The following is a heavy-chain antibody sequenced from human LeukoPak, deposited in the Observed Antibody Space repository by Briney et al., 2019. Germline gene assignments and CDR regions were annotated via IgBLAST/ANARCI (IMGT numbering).Heavy chain of an antibody. J-gene: IGHJ5*02. Sequence: ASVKVSCKASGYTFTSYDINWVRQATGQGLEWMGWMNPNSGNTGYAQKFQGRVTMTRNTSISTAYMELSSLRSEDTAVYCCARGRDGYNSYWFDPWGQGTLVTASS. CDR1: GYTFTSYD. CDR2: MNPNSGNT. D-gene: IGHD5-24*01. CDR3: ARGRDGYNSYWFDP. V-gene: IGHV1-8*01.